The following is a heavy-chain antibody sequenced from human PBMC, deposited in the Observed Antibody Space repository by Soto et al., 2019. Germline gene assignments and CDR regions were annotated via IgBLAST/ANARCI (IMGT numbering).Heavy chain of an antibody. Sequence: ASVKVSCKASGYTFTSYGISWVRQAPGQGLEWMGWISAYNGNTNYAQKLQGRVTMTTDTSTSTAYMELRSLRSDDTAVYYCARGLKLRFLEWSANWFDPWGQGTLVTVSS. J-gene: IGHJ5*02. V-gene: IGHV1-18*04. CDR3: ARGLKLRFLEWSANWFDP. CDR2: ISAYNGNT. CDR1: GYTFTSYG. D-gene: IGHD3-3*01.